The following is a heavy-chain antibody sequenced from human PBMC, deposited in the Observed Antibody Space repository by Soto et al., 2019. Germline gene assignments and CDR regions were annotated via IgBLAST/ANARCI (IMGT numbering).Heavy chain of an antibody. Sequence: HPGGSLRLSCAASGFTFSSYAMHWVRQAPGKGLEWVAVISYDGSNKYYADSVKGRFTISRDNSKNTLYLQMNSLRAEDTAVYYCARVISGRGYSYGAYYYYGMDVWGQGTTVTVSS. V-gene: IGHV3-30-3*01. CDR2: ISYDGSNK. CDR1: GFTFSSYA. J-gene: IGHJ6*02. D-gene: IGHD5-18*01. CDR3: ARVISGRGYSYGAYYYYGMDV.